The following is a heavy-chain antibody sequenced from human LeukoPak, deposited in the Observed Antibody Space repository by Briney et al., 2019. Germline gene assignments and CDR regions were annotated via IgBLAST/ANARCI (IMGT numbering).Heavy chain of an antibody. CDR1: GYTFTNYA. CDR3: ARDLPADTGYETHDY. V-gene: IGHV1-18*01. Sequence: ASVKVSCKTSGYTFTNYAISWVRQAPGQGLEWVGWTSAYNGNTDYAQKFQGRVTMTTDSSTSTAYVELRSLRSDDTAVYYCARDLPADTGYETHDYWGQGTLVTVSS. J-gene: IGHJ4*02. CDR2: TSAYNGNT. D-gene: IGHD5-12*01.